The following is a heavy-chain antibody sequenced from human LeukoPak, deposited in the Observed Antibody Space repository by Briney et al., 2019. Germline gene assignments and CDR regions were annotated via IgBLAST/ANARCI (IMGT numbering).Heavy chain of an antibody. J-gene: IGHJ3*02. CDR2: IYYSGST. CDR3: ARQPPDYDDLHDALDI. V-gene: IGHV4-59*01. D-gene: IGHD4-17*01. CDR1: GGSISSYY. Sequence: SETLSLTCTVSGGSISSYYWSWIRQPPGKGLEWIGYIYYSGSTNYNPSLKSRVTISVETSKNQFSLKLSSVTAADTAVYFCARQPPDYDDLHDALDIWGQGTVVTVSS.